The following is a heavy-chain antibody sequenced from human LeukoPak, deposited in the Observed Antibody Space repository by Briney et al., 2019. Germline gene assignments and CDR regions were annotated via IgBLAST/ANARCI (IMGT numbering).Heavy chain of an antibody. CDR1: GFKFTTYA. Sequence: GGSLRLSCAASGFKFTTYAINWVRQAPGKGLEWVSGISGDGDKVFYADSVNGRFIISRDNSMNTVSLQLSSLRAEDTALYYCAKDLALAGTGGGFDVWGQGTRVAVSS. J-gene: IGHJ3*01. V-gene: IGHV3-23*01. CDR2: ISGDGDKV. CDR3: AKDLALAGTGGGFDV. D-gene: IGHD6-19*01.